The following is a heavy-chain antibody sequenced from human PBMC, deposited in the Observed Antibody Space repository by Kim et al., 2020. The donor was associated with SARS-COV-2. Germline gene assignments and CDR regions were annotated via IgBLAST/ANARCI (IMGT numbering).Heavy chain of an antibody. CDR1: GYTFTSSG. J-gene: IGHJ6*02. CDR2: INTANGNT. CDR3: ARQSNMDV. Sequence: ASVKVSCKASGYTFTSSGISWARQAPGQRLEWMGWINTANGNTKYSQKFQDRVTISRETSARTAYMELNSLRSEDAAVYYCARQSNMDVWGQGTPVTVSS. V-gene: IGHV1-3*04.